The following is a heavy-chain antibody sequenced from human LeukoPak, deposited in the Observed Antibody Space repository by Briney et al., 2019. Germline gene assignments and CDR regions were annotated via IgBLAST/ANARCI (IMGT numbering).Heavy chain of an antibody. D-gene: IGHD6-13*01. CDR3: ARGVHGTHYFDY. CDR2: ISAYNGHT. Sequence: ASVKVSCKASGYTFTSYGISWVRQAPGQGLEWMGWISAYNGHTNYAQKLQGRVTMTTDTSTSTAYMELRSQRSDDTAVYYCARGVHGTHYFDYWGQGTLVTVSS. V-gene: IGHV1-18*01. CDR1: GYTFTSYG. J-gene: IGHJ4*02.